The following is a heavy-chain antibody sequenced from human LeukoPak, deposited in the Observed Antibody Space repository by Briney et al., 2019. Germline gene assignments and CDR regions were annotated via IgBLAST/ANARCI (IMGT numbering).Heavy chain of an antibody. J-gene: IGHJ2*01. Sequence: GGSLRLSCAASGVTFSGYSMNWVRQAPGKGLEWVSAITATSLHIYYADSVKGRFTISRDNAKNSLYLQMNSLRAEDTAVYYCARVMAVGWYFDLWGRGTLVTVSS. V-gene: IGHV3-21*01. CDR1: GVTFSGYS. D-gene: IGHD2-15*01. CDR3: ARVMAVGWYFDL. CDR2: ITATSLHI.